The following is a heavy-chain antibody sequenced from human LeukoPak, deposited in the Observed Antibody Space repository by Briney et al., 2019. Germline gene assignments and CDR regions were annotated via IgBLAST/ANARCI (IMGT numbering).Heavy chain of an antibody. V-gene: IGHV3-74*01. Sequence: GGSLRLSCAASGFTFSSYWMHWVRQVPGRGLVWVSRIDTDGSDTRYADSVKGRFTISRDNAKNSLYQQMNSLRAEDTALYYCVKERSRTGYFAYWGQGTLVTVYS. CDR1: GFTFSSYW. CDR2: IDTDGSDT. J-gene: IGHJ4*01. D-gene: IGHD2-2*01. CDR3: VKERSRTGYFAY.